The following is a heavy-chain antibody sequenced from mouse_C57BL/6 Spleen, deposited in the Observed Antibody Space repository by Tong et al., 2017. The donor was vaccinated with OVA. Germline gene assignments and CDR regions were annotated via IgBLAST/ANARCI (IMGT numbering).Heavy chain of an antibody. CDR1: GYTFTDYY. D-gene: IGHD2-4*01. CDR2: INPNNGGT. Sequence: EVQLQESGPELVKPGASVKISCKASGYTFTDYYMNWVKQSHGKSLEWIGDINPNNGGTIYNQKFKGKATLTVDKSSSTAYMELRSLTSEDTAVYYCARWDYDYDWFAYWGQGTLVTVSA. CDR3: ARWDYDYDWFAY. V-gene: IGHV1-18*01. J-gene: IGHJ3*01.